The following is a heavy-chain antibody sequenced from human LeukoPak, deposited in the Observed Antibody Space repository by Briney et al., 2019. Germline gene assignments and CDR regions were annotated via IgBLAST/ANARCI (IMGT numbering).Heavy chain of an antibody. V-gene: IGHV4-61*02. J-gene: IGHJ4*02. D-gene: IGHD6-13*01. CDR2: IYTSGST. CDR1: GGSISSGSYY. CDR3: ARDAGGIYSSTWYLDY. Sequence: SETLSLTCTVSGGSISSGSYYWSWIRQPAWKGLEWIGRIYTSGSTNYNPSLKSRVTISVDTSKNQFSLKLSSVTAADPAVYFCARDAGGIYSSTWYLDYWGQGTLVTVSS.